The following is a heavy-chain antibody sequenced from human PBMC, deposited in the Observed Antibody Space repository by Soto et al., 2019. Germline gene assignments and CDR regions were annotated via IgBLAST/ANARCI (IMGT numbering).Heavy chain of an antibody. V-gene: IGHV3-33*01. J-gene: IGHJ6*02. CDR1: GFTFSSYG. D-gene: IGHD1-26*01. CDR2: IWYDGSKK. CDR3: AGAPPRGCMDV. Sequence: QVQLVESGGGVVQPGRSLRLSCAASGFTFSSYGMHWVRQAPGKGLEWVAVIWYDGSKKYYADSVKGRFTISRDDSKNTLYLQMNRLRAEDTAVYYCAGAPPRGCMDVWGQGTTVTVSS.